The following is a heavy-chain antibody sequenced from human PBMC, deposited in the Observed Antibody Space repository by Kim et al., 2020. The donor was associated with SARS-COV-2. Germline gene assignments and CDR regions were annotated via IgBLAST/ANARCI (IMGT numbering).Heavy chain of an antibody. J-gene: IGHJ4*02. CDR2: ISSSSSYI. D-gene: IGHD5-18*01. Sequence: GGSLRLSCAASGFTFSSYSMNWVRQAPGKGLEWVSSISSSSSYIYYADSVKGRFTISRDNAKNSLYLQMNSLRAEDTAVYYCARAGYSYGYPYYFDYWGQGTLVTVSS. CDR1: GFTFSSYS. CDR3: ARAGYSYGYPYYFDY. V-gene: IGHV3-21*04.